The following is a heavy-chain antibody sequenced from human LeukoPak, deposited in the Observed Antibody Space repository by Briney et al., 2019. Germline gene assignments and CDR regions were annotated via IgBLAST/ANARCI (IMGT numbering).Heavy chain of an antibody. Sequence: SETLSLTCTVSGGSISSRAYYWNWIRQPAGKGLEWIGRIHISGITNYNPSLKSRVTISMDASKNQLSLKLTSVTAADTAVYYYARDLPLDWSYYYYMDVWGKGTTVTVSS. V-gene: IGHV4-61*02. CDR3: ARDLPLDWSYYYYMDV. CDR1: GGSISSRAYY. CDR2: IHISGIT. D-gene: IGHD3/OR15-3a*01. J-gene: IGHJ6*03.